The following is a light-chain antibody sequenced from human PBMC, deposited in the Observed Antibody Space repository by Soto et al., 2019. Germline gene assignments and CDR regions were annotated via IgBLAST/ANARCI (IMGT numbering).Light chain of an antibody. CDR1: SSNIGSNF. J-gene: IGLJ1*01. CDR3: AAWDDSRSVRYV. Sequence: QPVLTQPPSASGTPGQRVTISCSGSSSNIGSNFVYWYQQRPGTAPRLLIYNNDQRPSGVPDRFSGSKSGTSASLAISGLRSEDEADYYCAAWDDSRSVRYVFGTGTKLTVL. CDR2: NND. V-gene: IGLV1-47*02.